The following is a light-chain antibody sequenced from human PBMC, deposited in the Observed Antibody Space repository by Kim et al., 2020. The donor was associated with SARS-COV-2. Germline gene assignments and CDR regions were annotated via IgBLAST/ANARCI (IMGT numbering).Light chain of an antibody. J-gene: IGLJ2*01. CDR2: GKN. Sequence: VALGQTVRITCQGDSLRSYYATWYQQKPGQAPIVVIYGKNNRPSGIPDRFSGTSSGDTASLTITGTQAGDEADYYCNSRGSNDNVLFGGGTKLTVL. CDR3: NSRGSNDNVL. CDR1: SLRSYY. V-gene: IGLV3-19*01.